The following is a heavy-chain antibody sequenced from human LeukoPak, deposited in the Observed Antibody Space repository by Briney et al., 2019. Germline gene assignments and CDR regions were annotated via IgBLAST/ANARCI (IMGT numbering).Heavy chain of an antibody. CDR2: ISAYNGNT. CDR1: GYTFTSYG. J-gene: IGHJ5*02. D-gene: IGHD1-26*01. V-gene: IGHV1-18*01. CDR3: ARTSIVGATTVYWFDP. Sequence: ASVKVSCKASGYTFTSYGISWVRQAPGQGLEWMGWISAYNGNTNYAQKLQGRVTMTTDTSTSTAYMELRSLRSDDTAVYDCARTSIVGATTVYWFDPWGQGTLVTVSS.